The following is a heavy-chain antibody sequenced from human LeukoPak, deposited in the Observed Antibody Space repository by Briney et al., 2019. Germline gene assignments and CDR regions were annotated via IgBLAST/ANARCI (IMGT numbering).Heavy chain of an antibody. CDR3: ASPMPFMVRGLHGIDGFDV. V-gene: IGHV4-59*12. D-gene: IGHD3-10*01. Sequence: SETLSLTCTVSGGSISSYYWSWIRQPPGKGLEWIGYIYYSGSTHYNSSLKSRVTIPMDRSKNQFSLKLNSVTAADTAVYYCASPMPFMVRGLHGIDGFDVWGQGTMVTVSS. CDR1: GGSISSYY. J-gene: IGHJ3*01. CDR2: IYYSGST.